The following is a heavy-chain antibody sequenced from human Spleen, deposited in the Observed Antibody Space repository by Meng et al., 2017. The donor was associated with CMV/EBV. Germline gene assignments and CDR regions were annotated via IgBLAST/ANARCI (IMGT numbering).Heavy chain of an antibody. CDR2: INPSGGST. CDR1: GYTFTSYY. D-gene: IGHD3-10*01. V-gene: IGHV1-46*01. Sequence: ASVKVSCKASGYTFTSYYMHWVRQAPGQGLEWMGIINPSGGSTSYAQKLQGRVTVTTDTSTSTAYMELRSLKSDDTAVYYCAKDYNFLIDYWGQGTLVTVSS. CDR3: AKDYNFLIDY. J-gene: IGHJ4*02.